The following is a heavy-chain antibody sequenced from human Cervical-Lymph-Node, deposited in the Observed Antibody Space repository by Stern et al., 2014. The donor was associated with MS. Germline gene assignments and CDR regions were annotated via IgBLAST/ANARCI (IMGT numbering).Heavy chain of an antibody. CDR2: IYHGDSDT. CDR1: GYRFTDYW. J-gene: IGHJ6*02. D-gene: IGHD5-12*01. V-gene: IGHV5-51*01. Sequence: VQLVQSGAEVKKPGESLKISCKGSGYRFTDYWIGLGRQMPGKGLEWMGIIYHGDSDTRYSPSFQGQVTISADKSISTAYLQWSSLKASDAAMYYCARSWSMDVWGQGTTVTVFS. CDR3: ARSWSMDV.